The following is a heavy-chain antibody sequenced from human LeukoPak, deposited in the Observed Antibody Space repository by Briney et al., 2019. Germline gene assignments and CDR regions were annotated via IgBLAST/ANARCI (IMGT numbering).Heavy chain of an antibody. D-gene: IGHD2-2*01. J-gene: IGHJ4*02. Sequence: QPGGSLRLSCGASGFTLSDHYMDWVRQAPGKGLEWVANIKQDGSEKYYVDSVKGRFTISRDNAKNSLYLQMNSLRAEDTAVYYCARDQRYCSSSSCPWEPFDYWGQGTLVTVSS. V-gene: IGHV3-7*05. CDR1: GFTLSDHY. CDR2: IKQDGSEK. CDR3: ARDQRYCSSSSCPWEPFDY.